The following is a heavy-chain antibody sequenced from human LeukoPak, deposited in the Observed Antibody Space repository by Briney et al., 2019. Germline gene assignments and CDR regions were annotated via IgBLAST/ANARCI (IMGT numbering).Heavy chain of an antibody. Sequence: PSETLSLTCTVSGGSISSGGYYWSWIRQHPGKGLEWIGYIYYSGSTHYNPSLKSRVTISVDTSKNQFSLKLSSVTAADTAVYYCASGAQTYSGSYYFDYWGQGTLVTVSS. D-gene: IGHD1-26*01. CDR3: ASGAQTYSGSYYFDY. CDR2: IYYSGST. CDR1: GGSISSGGYY. V-gene: IGHV4-31*03. J-gene: IGHJ4*02.